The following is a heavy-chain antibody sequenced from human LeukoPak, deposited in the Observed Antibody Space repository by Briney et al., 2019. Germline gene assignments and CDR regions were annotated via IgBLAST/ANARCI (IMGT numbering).Heavy chain of an antibody. Sequence: PSETLSLTCTVSGGSISIYYWSWIRQPAGKGLEWIGRIYTSGSTNYNPSLKSRVTMSVDTSKNQFSLKVNSVTAADTAVYYCARVGYNWNLWFDFWGQGTTVTVSS. CDR3: ARVGYNWNLWFDF. J-gene: IGHJ3*01. CDR2: IYTSGST. V-gene: IGHV4-4*07. D-gene: IGHD1-7*01. CDR1: GGSISIYY.